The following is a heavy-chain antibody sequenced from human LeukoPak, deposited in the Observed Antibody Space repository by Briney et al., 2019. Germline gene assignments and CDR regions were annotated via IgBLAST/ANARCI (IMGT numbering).Heavy chain of an antibody. CDR3: ARDHHTVGPFDY. V-gene: IGHV3-21*01. CDR2: ISSSSSYI. CDR1: GFTSSSYS. D-gene: IGHD4-23*01. Sequence: GGSLRLSCAASGFTSSSYSMNWVRQAPGKGLEWVSSISSSSSYIYYADSVKGRFTISRDNAKNSLYLQMNSLRAEDTAVYYCARDHHTVGPFDYWGQGTLVTVSS. J-gene: IGHJ4*02.